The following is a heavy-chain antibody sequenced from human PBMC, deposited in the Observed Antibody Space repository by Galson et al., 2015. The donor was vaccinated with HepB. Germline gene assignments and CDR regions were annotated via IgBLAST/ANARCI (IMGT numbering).Heavy chain of an antibody. Sequence: SLRLSCAASGFTFSSYAMAWVRQAPGKGLEWVSAISGSGVSTYYADSVKGRFTISRDNSKNTVYLQMNTLRVEDTAVYYCARGGGGFGLGFDYWGQGTLVTVSS. CDR3: ARGGGGFGLGFDY. J-gene: IGHJ4*02. D-gene: IGHD1-26*01. CDR2: ISGSGVST. V-gene: IGHV3-23*01. CDR1: GFTFSSYA.